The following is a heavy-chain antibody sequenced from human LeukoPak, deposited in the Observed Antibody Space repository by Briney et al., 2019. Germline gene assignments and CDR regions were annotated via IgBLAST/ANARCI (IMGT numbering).Heavy chain of an antibody. CDR3: ARLADYDSSGYLSY. V-gene: IGHV1-46*01. CDR2: INHGGGSA. Sequence: ASVKVSCKASGYTFTRYYMHWVRQAPGQGLEWMGIINHGGGSARYAQKFQGRVTTTRDTSTSKVYMEVSSLRSEDTAVYYCARLADYDSSGYLSYWGQGTLVTVSS. D-gene: IGHD3-22*01. CDR1: GYTFTRYY. J-gene: IGHJ4*02.